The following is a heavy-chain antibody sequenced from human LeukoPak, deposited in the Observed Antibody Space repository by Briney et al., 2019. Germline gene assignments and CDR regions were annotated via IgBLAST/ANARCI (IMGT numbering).Heavy chain of an antibody. J-gene: IGHJ4*02. CDR3: ARDYNWNLDY. CDR2: ISYDGSNK. D-gene: IGHD1-20*01. Sequence: GGSLRLSCAASGFTFSSYGMHWVRQAPGKGLEWVAVISYDGSNKYYADSVKGRFTISRDNAKNSLYLQMNSLRAEDTAVYYCARDYNWNLDYWGQGTLVTVSS. CDR1: GFTFSSYG. V-gene: IGHV3-30*03.